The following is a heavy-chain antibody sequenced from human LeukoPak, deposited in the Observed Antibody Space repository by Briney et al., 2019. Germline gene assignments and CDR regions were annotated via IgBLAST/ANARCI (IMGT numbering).Heavy chain of an antibody. Sequence: GGSLRLSCAASGFTFSSYSMNWVRQAPGRGLEWVSSVSSSSSYIYYAHSVKGRFTISRDNAKNSLYLQMNSLRAEDTAVYYCARRLWFGESFDYWGQGTLVTVSS. CDR1: GFTFSSYS. V-gene: IGHV3-21*01. CDR3: ARRLWFGESFDY. CDR2: VSSSSSYI. J-gene: IGHJ4*02. D-gene: IGHD3-10*01.